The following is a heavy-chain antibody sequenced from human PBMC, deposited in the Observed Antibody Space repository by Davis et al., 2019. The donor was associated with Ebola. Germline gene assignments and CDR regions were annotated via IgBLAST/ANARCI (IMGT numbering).Heavy chain of an antibody. J-gene: IGHJ5*02. CDR2: IYYSGST. Sequence: SETLSLTCTVSGGSISSSSYYWSWIRQPPGKGLEWIGYIYYSGSTNYNPSLKSRVTISVDTSKNQFSLKLSSVTAADTAVYYCARGGTVTRFDPWGQGTLVTVSS. D-gene: IGHD4-17*01. CDR3: ARGGTVTRFDP. V-gene: IGHV4-61*01. CDR1: GGSISSSSYY.